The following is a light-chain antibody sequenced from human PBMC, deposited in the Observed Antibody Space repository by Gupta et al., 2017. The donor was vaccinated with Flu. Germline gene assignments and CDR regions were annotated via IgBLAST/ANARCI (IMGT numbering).Light chain of an antibody. V-gene: IGLV1-40*01. Sequence: GTSSCTGSNSNIGAGVDVHWDQHLPGTAPKLCFYANTKRPSGVPDRFSGTTSGTEASLAITGLQAEDEADDYCQSYDTSPGVYGFGGGTKVTVL. J-gene: IGLJ1*01. CDR2: ANT. CDR1: NSNIGAGVD. CDR3: QSYDTSPGVYG.